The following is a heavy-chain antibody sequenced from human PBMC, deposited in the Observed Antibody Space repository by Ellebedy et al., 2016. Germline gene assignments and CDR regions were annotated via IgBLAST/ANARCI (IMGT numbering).Heavy chain of an antibody. CDR2: ISGSGTFI. D-gene: IGHD6-19*01. Sequence: GESLKISXLASGFTFSSYSMSWVHQAPGKGLEWVSSISGSGTFIYSADSVKGRFSISRDNAKNSLYLQLNSLRAEDTAVYYCARDPGGYSSGWSPFDYWGQGTLVTASP. CDR1: GFTFSSYS. V-gene: IGHV3-21*01. CDR3: ARDPGGYSSGWSPFDY. J-gene: IGHJ4*02.